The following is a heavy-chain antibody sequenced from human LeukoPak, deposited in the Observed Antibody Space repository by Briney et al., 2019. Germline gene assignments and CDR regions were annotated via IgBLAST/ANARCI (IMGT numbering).Heavy chain of an antibody. CDR3: VVCGGDCYTLDY. CDR2: ISAYNGNT. J-gene: IGHJ4*02. V-gene: IGHV1-18*01. Sequence: ASVTVSCKASGYTFTSYGISWVRQAPGQGLEWMGWISAYNGNTNYAQKLQGRVTMTTDTSTSTAYMELRSLRSDDTAVYYCVVCGGDCYTLDYWGQGTLVTVSS. D-gene: IGHD2-21*02. CDR1: GYTFTSYG.